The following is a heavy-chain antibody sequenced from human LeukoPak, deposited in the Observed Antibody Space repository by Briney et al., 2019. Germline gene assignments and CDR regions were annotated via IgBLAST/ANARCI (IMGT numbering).Heavy chain of an antibody. Sequence: ASVKVSCKASGYTFTGYYMHWVRQAPGQGLEWMGWINPNSGGTNYAQKFQGRVTMTRDTSISTAYMELSRLRSDDTAVYYCASDLPLYIVGATSVFDIWGQGTMVTVSS. V-gene: IGHV1-2*02. CDR2: INPNSGGT. D-gene: IGHD1-26*01. CDR1: GYTFTGYY. J-gene: IGHJ3*02. CDR3: ASDLPLYIVGATSVFDI.